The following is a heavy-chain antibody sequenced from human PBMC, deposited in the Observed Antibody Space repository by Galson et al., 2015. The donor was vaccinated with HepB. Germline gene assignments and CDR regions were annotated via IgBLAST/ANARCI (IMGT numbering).Heavy chain of an antibody. Sequence: SLRLSCAASGFTFVNYALSWVRQAPGKGLEWVSSIDANGDQTYYADSVKGLFSISRDNSKDTLYLHMNGLRVEDTALYYRAKGPVSAEVLSEFFQYWGRGTPVTVSS. CDR3: AKGPVSAEVLSEFFQY. D-gene: IGHD6-13*01. J-gene: IGHJ1*01. CDR1: GFTFVNYA. V-gene: IGHV3-23*01. CDR2: IDANGDQT.